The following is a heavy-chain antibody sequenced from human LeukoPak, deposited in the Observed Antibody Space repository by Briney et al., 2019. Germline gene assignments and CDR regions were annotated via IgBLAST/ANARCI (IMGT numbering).Heavy chain of an antibody. J-gene: IGHJ4*02. CDR3: ARSITMVRGFDY. V-gene: IGHV4-31*03. Sequence: SQTLSLTCTVSGGSINSGGYYWNWIRQHPGKGLEWIGSIYYSGSTYYNPSLKSRLTISVDTSKNHFSLKLSSVTAADTAIYYCARSITMVRGFDYWGQGTLATVSS. CDR2: IYYSGST. D-gene: IGHD3-10*01. CDR1: GGSINSGGYY.